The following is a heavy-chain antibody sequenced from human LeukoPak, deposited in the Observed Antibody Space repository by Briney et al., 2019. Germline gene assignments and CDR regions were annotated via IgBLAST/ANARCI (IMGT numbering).Heavy chain of an antibody. CDR3: ARDSHDYGDYELDY. D-gene: IGHD4-17*01. V-gene: IGHV3-21*01. Sequence: PGGSLRLSCAASGFTFSSYSMNWVRQAPGKGLEWVSSISSSSSYIYYADSVKGRFTISRDNAKNSLYLQMNSLRAEDTAVYYCARDSHDYGDYELDYWGQGTLVTVSS. CDR2: ISSSSSYI. J-gene: IGHJ4*02. CDR1: GFTFSSYS.